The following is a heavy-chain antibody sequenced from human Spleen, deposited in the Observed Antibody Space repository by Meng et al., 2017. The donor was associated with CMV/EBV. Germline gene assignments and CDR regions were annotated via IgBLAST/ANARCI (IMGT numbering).Heavy chain of an antibody. CDR3: AKDSYCSSTSCPRGNAFDI. CDR2: ISSSGSTI. V-gene: IGHV3-48*03. J-gene: IGHJ3*02. Sequence: GGSLRLSCAASGFTFSSYEMNWVRQAPGKGLEWVSYISSSGSTIYYADSVKGRFTISRDNAKNSLYLQMNSLRAEDTALYYCAKDSYCSSTSCPRGNAFDIWGQGTMVTVSS. CDR1: GFTFSSYE. D-gene: IGHD2-2*01.